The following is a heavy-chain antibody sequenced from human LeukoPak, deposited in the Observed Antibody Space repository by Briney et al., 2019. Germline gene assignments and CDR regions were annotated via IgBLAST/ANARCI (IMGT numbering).Heavy chain of an antibody. D-gene: IGHD6-13*01. CDR1: GFTFSSYT. CDR2: ISSSSSSI. CDR3: ARDPGYSRGADWLDP. J-gene: IGHJ5*02. Sequence: GGSLRLSCAASGFTFSSYTMTWVRQAPGMGLEWVSSISSSSSSIYYADSVKGRFTISRDNAKNSLYLQMNSLRAEDTAVYYCARDPGYSRGADWLDPWGQGTLVTVSS. V-gene: IGHV3-21*01.